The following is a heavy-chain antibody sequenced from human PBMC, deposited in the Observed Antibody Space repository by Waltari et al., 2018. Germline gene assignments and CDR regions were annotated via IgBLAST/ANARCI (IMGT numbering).Heavy chain of an antibody. Sequence: QVQLVQSGAEVTKPGASVKVSCKVSGYTLTELSMHWVRQAPGKGLEWMGGFDPEDGETIYEKKFQGRVTMTEDTSTDTAYMELSSLRSEDTAVYYCATWGLFKYYFDYWGQGTLVTVSS. J-gene: IGHJ4*02. CDR1: GYTLTELS. D-gene: IGHD3-10*01. V-gene: IGHV1-24*01. CDR2: FDPEDGET. CDR3: ATWGLFKYYFDY.